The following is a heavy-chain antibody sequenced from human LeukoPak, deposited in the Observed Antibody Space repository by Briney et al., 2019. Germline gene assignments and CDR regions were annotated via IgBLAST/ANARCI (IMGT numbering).Heavy chain of an antibody. CDR3: ARDSYSSGWYYFDY. CDR2: IYYTGST. V-gene: IGHV4-59*01. D-gene: IGHD6-19*01. CDR1: GGSISNYY. Sequence: SETLSLTCTVSGGSISNYYWSWIRQPPGKALEWIAYIYYTGSTNYNPSLKSRVTISVDTSRNKFSLKLSSVTAADTAVYYCARDSYSSGWYYFDYWGQGTLVTVSS. J-gene: IGHJ4*02.